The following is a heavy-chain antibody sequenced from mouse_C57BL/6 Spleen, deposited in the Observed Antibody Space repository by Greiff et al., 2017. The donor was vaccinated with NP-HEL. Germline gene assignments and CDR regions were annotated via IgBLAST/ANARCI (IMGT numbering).Heavy chain of an antibody. CDR2: INPSSGYT. CDR3: ARLSDGHYAWFAY. Sequence: QVQLQQSGAELARPGASVKMSCKASGYTFTSYTMHWVKQRPGQGLEWIGYINPSSGYTKYNQKFKDKATLTADTSSSTAYMQLSSLTSEDSAVYYCARLSDGHYAWFAYWGQGTLVTVSA. CDR1: GYTFTSYT. J-gene: IGHJ3*01. D-gene: IGHD2-3*01. V-gene: IGHV1-4*01.